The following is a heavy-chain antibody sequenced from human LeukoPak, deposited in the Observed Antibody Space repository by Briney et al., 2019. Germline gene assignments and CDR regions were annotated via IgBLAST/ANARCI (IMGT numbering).Heavy chain of an antibody. CDR2: ISYSGNT. CDR1: GYSISNSNW. V-gene: IGHV4-28*01. CDR3: ARRVIGGYYNDY. J-gene: IGHJ4*02. Sequence: PSETLSLTCAVSGYSISNSNWWGWIRQPPGKGLEWIGYISYSGNTCYNPSLKSRVTMSVDTSKNQFSLKLSSVTAVDTAVYYCARRVIGGYYNDYWGQGTLVTVSS. D-gene: IGHD3-22*01.